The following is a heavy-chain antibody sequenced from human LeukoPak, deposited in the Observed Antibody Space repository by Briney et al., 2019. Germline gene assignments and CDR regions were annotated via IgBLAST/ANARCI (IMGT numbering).Heavy chain of an antibody. J-gene: IGHJ4*02. V-gene: IGHV3-23*01. Sequence: GGSLRLSCAASGFTFNDYAINWVRQAPGKGLEWVSVISGGTGGSTHYADSVKGRFTISRDNSKNTLYLQMNSLRAEDTAVYYCAKRGSSSWTQFDYWGQGTLVTVSS. CDR1: GFTFNDYA. CDR2: ISGGTGGST. D-gene: IGHD6-13*01. CDR3: AKRGSSSWTQFDY.